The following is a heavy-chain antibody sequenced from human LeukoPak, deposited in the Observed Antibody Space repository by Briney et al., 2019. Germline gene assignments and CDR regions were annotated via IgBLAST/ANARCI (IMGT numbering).Heavy chain of an antibody. J-gene: IGHJ4*02. CDR3: ARGILDY. V-gene: IGHV4-34*01. CDR1: GGSFSGYY. CDR2: INHSGST. Sequence: PSETLSLTCAVYGGSFSGYYWSWIRQPPGKGLEWIGEINHSGSTNYNPSLKSRVTISVDTSKNQFSLKLSPVTAADTAVYYCARGILDYWGQGTLVTVSS.